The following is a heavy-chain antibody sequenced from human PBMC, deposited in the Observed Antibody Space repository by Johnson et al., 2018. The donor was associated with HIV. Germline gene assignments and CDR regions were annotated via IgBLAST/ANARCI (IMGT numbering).Heavy chain of an antibody. CDR3: AREPGLVAAFDI. CDR2: ISYDGSNK. CDR1: GFTFSSYA. V-gene: IGHV3-30-3*01. Sequence: QVQLVESGGGVVQPGRSLRLSCAASGFTFSSYAMHWVRQAPGNGLEWVAVISYDGSNKYYADSVKGRFTISRDNSKNTLYLQMNSLRAEDTAVYYCAREPGLVAAFDIWGQGTIVTVSS. J-gene: IGHJ3*02. D-gene: IGHD6-19*01.